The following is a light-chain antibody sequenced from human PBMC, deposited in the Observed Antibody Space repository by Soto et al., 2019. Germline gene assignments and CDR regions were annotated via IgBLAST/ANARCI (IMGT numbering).Light chain of an antibody. V-gene: IGLV2-14*01. CDR1: TSDVRIYDY. Sequence: QSALTQPASVSGSPGQSITISCTGATSDVRIYDYASWYQQHPGKAPKLIIYGVYSRPSGVSNRVSGFKSGNTASLTISGLQPEDEAVYYCGSYTATSPLGVFGGGTKLTVL. CDR2: GVY. CDR3: GSYTATSPLGV. J-gene: IGLJ3*02.